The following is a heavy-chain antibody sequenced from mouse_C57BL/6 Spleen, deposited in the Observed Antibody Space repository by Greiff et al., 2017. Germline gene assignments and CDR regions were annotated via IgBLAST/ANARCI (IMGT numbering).Heavy chain of an antibody. CDR2: INPGSGGT. J-gene: IGHJ4*01. CDR1: GYAFTNYL. V-gene: IGHV1-54*01. CDR3: ARRERPYYNAMDY. D-gene: IGHD2-12*01. Sequence: VKLMESGAELVRPGTSVKVSCKASGYAFTNYLIEWVKQRPGQGLEWIGVINPGSGGTNYNEKFKGKATLTADKSSSTAYMQLSSLTSEDSAVYFCARRERPYYNAMDYWGQGTSVTVSS.